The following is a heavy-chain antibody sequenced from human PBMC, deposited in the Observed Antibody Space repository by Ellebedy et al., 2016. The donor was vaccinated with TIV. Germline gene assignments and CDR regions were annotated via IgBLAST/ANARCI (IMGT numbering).Heavy chain of an antibody. CDR1: GYTFTSYD. CDR3: AYGRSTVTLSYYYYGMDV. D-gene: IGHD4-17*01. V-gene: IGHV1-8*01. J-gene: IGHJ6*02. Sequence: ASVKVSXKASGYTFTSYDINWVRQATGQGLEWMGWMNPNSGNTGYAQKFQGRVTITADKSTSTAYMELSSLRSEDTAVYYCAYGRSTVTLSYYYYGMDVWGQGTTVTVSS. CDR2: MNPNSGNT.